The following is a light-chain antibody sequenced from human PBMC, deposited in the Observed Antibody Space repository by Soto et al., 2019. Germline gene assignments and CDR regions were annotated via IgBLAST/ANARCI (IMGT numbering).Light chain of an antibody. V-gene: IGKV3-20*01. CDR2: GAS. J-gene: IGKJ1*01. CDR1: QTIRSNY. Sequence: ETVLTQSPGTLSLSPGERATLSCRASQTIRSNYLAWYRQTPGQAPRLLIYGASNRATGIADRFSGSGSGTDFSLFISRLEPEDFALYYCQQYGSSPWTFGQVTKVEIK. CDR3: QQYGSSPWT.